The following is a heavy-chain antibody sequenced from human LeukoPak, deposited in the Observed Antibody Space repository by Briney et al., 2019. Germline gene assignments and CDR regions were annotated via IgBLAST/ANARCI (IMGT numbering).Heavy chain of an antibody. Sequence: GGSLRLSCAASGFTVSSNYMSWVRQAPGKGLEWVSVIYSGGSTYYADSVKGRFTISRHNSKNTLYLQMNSLRAEDTAVYYRASTSGSVKRGFDYWGQGTLVTVSS. CDR3: ASTSGSVKRGFDY. CDR1: GFTVSSNY. D-gene: IGHD1-26*01. V-gene: IGHV3-53*04. CDR2: IYSGGST. J-gene: IGHJ4*02.